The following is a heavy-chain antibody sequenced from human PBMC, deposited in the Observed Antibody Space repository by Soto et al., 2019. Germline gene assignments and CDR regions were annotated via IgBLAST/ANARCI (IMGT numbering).Heavy chain of an antibody. CDR2: INHTGGT. J-gene: IGHJ5*02. D-gene: IGHD2-15*01. CDR3: ARGTPSPLIVRSSRGPWFDP. Sequence: SETLSLTCAVYGGSVNGYYWNWIRQPPVKGMDWIGEINHTGGTHYNPSLKSRVTISVDTSKMQVSLKLSSVTAADTAVYFCARGTPSPLIVRSSRGPWFDPWGQGTLVTVSS. CDR1: GGSVNGYY. V-gene: IGHV4-34*01.